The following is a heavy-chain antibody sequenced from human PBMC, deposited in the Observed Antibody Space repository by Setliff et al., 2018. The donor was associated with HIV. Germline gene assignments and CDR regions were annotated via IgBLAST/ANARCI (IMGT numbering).Heavy chain of an antibody. CDR2: IYYTGNT. V-gene: IGHV4-4*02. Sequence: SETLSLTCAVSGGSISSSNWWSWVRQPPGKGLEWIGEIYYTGNTNYNPPLKSRVSISVDKSKNQFSLKLNSVTAADTAMYYCARRGDSSGYYDAFDVWGQGTKVTVSS. J-gene: IGHJ3*01. CDR1: GGSISSSNW. D-gene: IGHD3-22*01. CDR3: ARRGDSSGYYDAFDV.